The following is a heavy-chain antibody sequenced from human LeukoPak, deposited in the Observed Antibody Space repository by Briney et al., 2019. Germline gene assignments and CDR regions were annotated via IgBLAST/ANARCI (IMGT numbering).Heavy chain of an antibody. CDR2: ISSSSSYI. CDR3: ASGYYYDSSGFYGFDY. D-gene: IGHD3-22*01. Sequence: GGSLRLSCAASGFTFSSYSMNWVRQAPGKGLEWVSSISSSSSYIYYADSVKGRFTISRDNAKNSLYLQMNSLRAEDTAVYYCASGYYYDSSGFYGFDYWGQGTLSPSPQ. J-gene: IGHJ4*02. CDR1: GFTFSSYS. V-gene: IGHV3-21*01.